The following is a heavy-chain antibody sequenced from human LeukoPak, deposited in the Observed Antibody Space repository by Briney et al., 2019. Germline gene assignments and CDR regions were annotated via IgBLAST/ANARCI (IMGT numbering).Heavy chain of an antibody. CDR1: GFTFSTYR. D-gene: IGHD3-16*01. V-gene: IGHV3-48*01. J-gene: IGHJ4*02. Sequence: GGSLRLSCAASGFTFSTYRMSWIRQAPGKGLEWISYISTSTSTIYYADSVKGRFTISRDNAKNSLYLQMNSLRPEDTAVYYCARDYDYVWGSSCFDYWGQGTLVTVSS. CDR3: ARDYDYVWGSSCFDY. CDR2: ISTSTSTI.